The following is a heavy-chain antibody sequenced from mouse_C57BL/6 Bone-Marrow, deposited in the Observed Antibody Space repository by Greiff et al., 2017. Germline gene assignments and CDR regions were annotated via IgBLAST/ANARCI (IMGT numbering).Heavy chain of an antibody. J-gene: IGHJ2*01. CDR2: IDPSDSYT. Sequence: QVQLQQSGAELVMPGASVKLSCKASGYTFTSYWMHWVKQRPGQGLEWIGEIDPSDSYTNYNQKFKGKSTLTVDKSSSTAYMQLSSLTSEDSAVYYCARYGSLDYWVQGTTLTVSS. V-gene: IGHV1-69*01. CDR1: GYTFTSYW. CDR3: ARYGSLDY. D-gene: IGHD1-1*01.